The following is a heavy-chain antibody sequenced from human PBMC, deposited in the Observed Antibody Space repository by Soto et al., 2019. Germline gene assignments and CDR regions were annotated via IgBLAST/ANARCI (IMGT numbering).Heavy chain of an antibody. V-gene: IGHV4-34*01. Sequence: QVQLQQWGAGLLKPSETLSLTCAVSGGSFSGYYWTWIRQPPGKGLEWIGEINHRGSINSNPSLKSRVTISVDTSKNQFSLKLSSVTAADTAVYYCARSPVLLPRYFALWGRGALVTVSS. CDR3: ARSPVLLPRYFAL. CDR2: INHRGSI. D-gene: IGHD2-15*01. J-gene: IGHJ2*01. CDR1: GGSFSGYY.